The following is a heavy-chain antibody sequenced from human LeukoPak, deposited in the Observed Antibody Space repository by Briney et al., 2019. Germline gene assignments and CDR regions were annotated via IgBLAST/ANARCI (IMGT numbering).Heavy chain of an antibody. J-gene: IGHJ6*02. V-gene: IGHV4-34*01. Sequence: SETLSLTCAVYGGSFSGYYWNWIRQPPGKGLEWIGEINHSGSTNYNPSLKSRVTISVDTSKNQFSLKLSSVTAADTAVYYCARDRGSGSYYYRYYYYGMDVWGQGTTVTVSS. CDR3: ARDRGSGSYYYRYYYYGMDV. CDR1: GGSFSGYY. D-gene: IGHD3-10*01. CDR2: INHSGST.